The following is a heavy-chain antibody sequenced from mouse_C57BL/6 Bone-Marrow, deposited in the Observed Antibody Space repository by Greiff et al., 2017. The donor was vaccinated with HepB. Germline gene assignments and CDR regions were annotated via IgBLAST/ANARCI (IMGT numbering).Heavy chain of an antibody. J-gene: IGHJ2*01. V-gene: IGHV1-55*01. CDR3: ARSGCDCDERGVDY. CDR1: GYTFTSYW. Sequence: VQLQQPGAELVKPGASVKMSCKASGYTFTSYWITWVKQRPGQGLEWIGDIYPGSGSTNYNEKFKSKATLTVDTSSSTAYMQLSSLTSEDSAVYYCARSGCDCDERGVDYWGQGTTLTVSS. CDR2: IYPGSGST. D-gene: IGHD2-4*01.